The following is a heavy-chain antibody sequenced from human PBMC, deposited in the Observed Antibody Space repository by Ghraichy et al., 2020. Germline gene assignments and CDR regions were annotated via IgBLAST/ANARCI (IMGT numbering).Heavy chain of an antibody. CDR1: GFTFSSYD. CDR3: ARGGYCSGGSCRYYYYGMDV. V-gene: IGHV3-13*05. D-gene: IGHD2-15*01. CDR2: IGTAGDP. J-gene: IGHJ6*02. Sequence: GGSLRLSCAASGFTFSSYDMHWVRQATGKGLEWVSAIGTAGDPYYPGSVKGRFTISRENAKNSLYLQMNSLRAGDTAVYYCARGGYCSGGSCRYYYYGMDVWGQGTTVTVSS.